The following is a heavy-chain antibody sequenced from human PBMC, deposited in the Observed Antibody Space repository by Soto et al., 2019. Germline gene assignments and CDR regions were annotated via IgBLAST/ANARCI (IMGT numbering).Heavy chain of an antibody. V-gene: IGHV1-8*01. Sequence: QVQLVQSGAEVKKPGDSVKVSCKASGYTFTSYDINWVRQATGQGLEWMGWMNPNSGNTGYAQKFQGRVTMTRNTSISTAYMELSSLRSEDTDVYYCSRGYSSSGIYYYYGMDVWGQVTTVTVSS. CDR1: GYTFTSYD. D-gene: IGHD6-6*01. CDR2: MNPNSGNT. J-gene: IGHJ6*02. CDR3: SRGYSSSGIYYYYGMDV.